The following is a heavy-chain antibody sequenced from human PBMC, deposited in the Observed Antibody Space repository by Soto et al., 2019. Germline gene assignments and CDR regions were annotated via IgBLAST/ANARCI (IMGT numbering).Heavy chain of an antibody. D-gene: IGHD4-17*01. CDR2: IYYSGST. CDR3: ARRYGASFDY. V-gene: IGHV4-59*01. CDR1: GASINRYY. J-gene: IGHJ4*02. Sequence: PSETLSLTCTVSGASINRYYWSWIWQPPGKGLEWIGYIYYSGSTNYNPSLKSRVTISVDTSKNQFSLKLSSVTAADTAVYYCARRYGASFDYWGQGTLVTVSS.